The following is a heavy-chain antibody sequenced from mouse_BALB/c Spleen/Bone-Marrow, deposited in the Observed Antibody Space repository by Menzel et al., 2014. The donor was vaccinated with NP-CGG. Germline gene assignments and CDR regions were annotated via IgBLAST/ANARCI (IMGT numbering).Heavy chain of an antibody. J-gene: IGHJ4*01. CDR2: ILPGSGST. D-gene: IGHD2-10*01. CDR1: GYTFSSYW. Sequence: QVQLKDSGAELMKPGASMKISCKATGYTFSSYWIEWVKQRPGHGLEWFGEILPGSGSTNYNERFKVKATFTADTSSNTAYMQLSSLKSEDSAVYYCARAYYVNYDAMDYWGQGTSVTVSS. V-gene: IGHV1-9*01. CDR3: ARAYYVNYDAMDY.